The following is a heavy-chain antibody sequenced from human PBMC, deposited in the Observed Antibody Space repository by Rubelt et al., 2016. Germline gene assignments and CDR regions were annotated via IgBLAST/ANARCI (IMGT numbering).Heavy chain of an antibody. J-gene: IGHJ6*02. CDR2: INHSGST. CDR3: ARVRVSSGSYLGRYYYYGMDV. D-gene: IGHD3-10*01. V-gene: IGHV4-34*01. Sequence: DGLEWIGEINHSGSTNYNPSLKSRVTISVDTSKNQFSLKLSSVTAADTAVYYCARVRVSSGSYLGRYYYYGMDVWGQGTTVTVSS.